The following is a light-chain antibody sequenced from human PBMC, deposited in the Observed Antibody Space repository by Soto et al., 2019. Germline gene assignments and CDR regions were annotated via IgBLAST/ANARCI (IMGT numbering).Light chain of an antibody. V-gene: IGLV2-14*01. CDR3: KSFRGGNAMI. CDR1: SSDVGAYNF. J-gene: IGLJ2*01. Sequence: QSVLTQPASVSRSPGQSITISCTGTSSDVGAYNFVSWYQQHPGKAPKLIIYEVTNRPSGVSNRFSGSKSGNTASLTISGLQAEDEADYYCKSFRGGNAMIFGGGTKLTVL. CDR2: EVT.